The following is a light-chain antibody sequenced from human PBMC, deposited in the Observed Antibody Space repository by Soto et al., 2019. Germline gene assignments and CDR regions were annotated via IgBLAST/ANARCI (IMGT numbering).Light chain of an antibody. CDR2: DAS. CDR1: QSVGSY. J-gene: IGKJ4*01. Sequence: EIVLTQSPATLSLSPGERATLSCTASQSVGSYLAWYQQRPGQAPRLLIYDASNRATGIPARFSGSGSGTDFTLAISSLEAEDFAVFYCQQRSNRPPLTFGGGTKVEIK. V-gene: IGKV3-11*01. CDR3: QQRSNRPPLT.